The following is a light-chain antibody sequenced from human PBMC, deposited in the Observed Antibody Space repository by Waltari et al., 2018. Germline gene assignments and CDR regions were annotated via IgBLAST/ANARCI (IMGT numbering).Light chain of an antibody. J-gene: IGKJ2*01. CDR3: QQYGSSPLYT. Sequence: EIVLTQSPGTLSLSPGERATPSCRASQSVSNNYLAWYQQKPCRAPRLLIYAASSRVTGIPDRFSGSGSGTDFTLTISRLEPEDFAVYYCQQYGSSPLYTFGQGTKLEIK. V-gene: IGKV3-20*01. CDR2: AAS. CDR1: QSVSNNY.